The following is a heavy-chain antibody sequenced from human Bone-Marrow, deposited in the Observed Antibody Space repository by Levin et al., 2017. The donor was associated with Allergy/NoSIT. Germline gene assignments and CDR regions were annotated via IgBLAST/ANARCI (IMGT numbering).Heavy chain of an antibody. CDR3: ARNWRSAFDI. D-gene: IGHD2-8*02. CDR2: IKNDGTEN. CDR1: GFAFSSYW. Sequence: GESLKISCAASGFAFSSYWMSWVRQAPGEGLEWVANIKNDGTENFHVDSVRGRFTISRDTNSVYLHMTSLRVEDTAVYYCARNWRSAFDIWGQGTMVTVSS. J-gene: IGHJ3*02. V-gene: IGHV3-7*04.